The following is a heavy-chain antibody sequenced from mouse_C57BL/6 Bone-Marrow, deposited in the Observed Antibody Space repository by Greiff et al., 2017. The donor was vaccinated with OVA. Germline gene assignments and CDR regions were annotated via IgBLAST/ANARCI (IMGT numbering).Heavy chain of an antibody. Sequence: EVKVVESGGGLVQPGESLKLSCESNEYEFPSHDMSWVRKTPEKRLELVAAINSDGGSTYYPDTMERRFIISRDNTKKTLYLQMSSLRSEDTALYYCARRAGITTVDYAMDYWGQGTSVTVSS. V-gene: IGHV5-2*01. J-gene: IGHJ4*01. CDR3: ARRAGITTVDYAMDY. D-gene: IGHD2-4*01. CDR2: INSDGGST. CDR1: EYEFPSHD.